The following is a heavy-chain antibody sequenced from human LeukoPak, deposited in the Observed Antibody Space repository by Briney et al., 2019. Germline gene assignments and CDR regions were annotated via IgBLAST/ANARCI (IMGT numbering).Heavy chain of an antibody. CDR3: ATGGSSGFDY. V-gene: IGHV3-48*04. J-gene: IGHJ4*02. CDR1: GFTFSSYS. Sequence: GGSLRLSCAAPGFTFSSYSMNWVRQAPGKGLEWVSYISSSGSTIYYADSVKGRFTISRDNAKNSLYLQMNSLRAEDTAVYYCATGGSSGFDYWGQGTLVTVSS. D-gene: IGHD6-6*01. CDR2: ISSSGSTI.